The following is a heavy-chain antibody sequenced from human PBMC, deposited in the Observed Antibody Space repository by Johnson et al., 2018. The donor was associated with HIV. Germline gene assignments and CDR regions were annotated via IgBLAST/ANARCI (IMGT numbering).Heavy chain of an antibody. CDR2: MYRGGST. CDR1: GFTVSSNY. CDR3: TTAFPREGESSCWFQDAFDI. V-gene: IGHV3-53*01. Sequence: VQLVESGGVLIQPGGSLRLSCAASGFTVSSNYMSWVRQAPGTGLEWVSVMYRGGSTYYPDSVKGRFTISGDNSKNTLYLQMNSLKTEDTAVYYCTTAFPREGESSCWFQDAFDIWGQGTMVTVSS. J-gene: IGHJ3*02. D-gene: IGHD6-19*01.